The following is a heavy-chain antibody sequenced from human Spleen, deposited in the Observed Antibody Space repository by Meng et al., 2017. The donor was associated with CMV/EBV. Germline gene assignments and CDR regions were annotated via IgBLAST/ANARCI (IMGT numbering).Heavy chain of an antibody. CDR1: GTFSSYA. D-gene: IGHD2-2*01. CDR2: IIPIFGPA. Sequence: GTFSSYAISWVRQAPGQGLEWMGGIIPIFGPANYAQEFQGRVTITTDESTSTAYMELSSLRSEDTAVYYCARGGGVPAAIGLPWFDPWGQGTLVTVSS. CDR3: ARGGGVPAAIGLPWFDP. V-gene: IGHV1-69*05. J-gene: IGHJ5*02.